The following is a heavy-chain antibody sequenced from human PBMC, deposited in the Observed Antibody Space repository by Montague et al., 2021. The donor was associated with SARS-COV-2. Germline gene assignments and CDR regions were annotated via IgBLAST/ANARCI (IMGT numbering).Heavy chain of an antibody. V-gene: IGHV3-48*03. Sequence: SLRLSCAASGFTFSYYEMNWVRQAPGKGLEWVSYISTTSSTIYYADSVKGRFTISRDNAKNSLYLQMNSLRAEDTALYYCARASDTASLSNWFDHWGQGTLVTVSS. CDR1: GFTFSYYE. CDR3: ARASDTASLSNWFDH. D-gene: IGHD5-18*01. CDR2: ISTTSSTI. J-gene: IGHJ5*02.